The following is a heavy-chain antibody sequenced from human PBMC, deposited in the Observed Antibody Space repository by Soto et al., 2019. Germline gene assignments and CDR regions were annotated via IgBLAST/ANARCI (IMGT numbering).Heavy chain of an antibody. V-gene: IGHV3-30*03. CDR1: GFTFSNYG. Sequence: GGSLRLSCAASGFTFSNYGMHWVRQAPGKGLEWVAVISYDGSNKYYADSVKGRFTISRDIAKNTLYLQMTSLRAEDAAVYYCVRTFRDALLGLDPWGQGTLVTVSS. CDR2: ISYDGSNK. J-gene: IGHJ5*02. D-gene: IGHD3-16*01. CDR3: VRTFRDALLGLDP.